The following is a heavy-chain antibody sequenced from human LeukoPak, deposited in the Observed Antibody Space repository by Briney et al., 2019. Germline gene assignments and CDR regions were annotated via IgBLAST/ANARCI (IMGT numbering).Heavy chain of an antibody. Sequence: SQTLSLTCTVSGXSISSGGDYWSWIRQHPGKGLEWIGYIYYSGSTYYNPSLKSRVTIPLDRSKNQFSLKLSSVTAADTAVYYCARVILATNWFDPWGQGTLVTVSS. J-gene: IGHJ5*02. CDR2: IYYSGST. D-gene: IGHD5-12*01. CDR3: ARVILATNWFDP. V-gene: IGHV4-31*03. CDR1: GXSISSGGDY.